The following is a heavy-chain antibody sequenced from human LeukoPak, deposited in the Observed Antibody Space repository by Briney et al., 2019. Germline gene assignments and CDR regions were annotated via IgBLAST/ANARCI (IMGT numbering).Heavy chain of an antibody. J-gene: IGHJ3*02. CDR2: ISYDGRNK. D-gene: IGHD4-17*01. CDR1: GFTFSRYG. CDR3: ARGDPTVTTTGSGGLDI. V-gene: IGHV3-30*03. Sequence: GGSLRLSCAASGFTFSRYGMHWVRQAPGKGLEWVAVISYDGRNKYYEDSVKGRFTISRDNSKNTLYLQMNSLRAEDTAVYYCARGDPTVTTTGSGGLDIWGQGTMVTVSS.